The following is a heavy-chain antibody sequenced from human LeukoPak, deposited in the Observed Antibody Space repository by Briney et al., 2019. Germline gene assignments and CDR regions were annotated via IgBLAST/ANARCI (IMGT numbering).Heavy chain of an antibody. Sequence: PSETLSLTCGVYGGSFSGYYWTWIRQPPGKGLEWIGEINHSGSTNYNPSLKSRVTISVDTSKNQFSLKLSSVTAADPAVYYFARGAVGDPWGKETLVTVSS. V-gene: IGHV4-34*01. J-gene: IGHJ5*02. CDR2: INHSGST. CDR1: GGSFSGYY. CDR3: ARGAVGDP. D-gene: IGHD6-19*01.